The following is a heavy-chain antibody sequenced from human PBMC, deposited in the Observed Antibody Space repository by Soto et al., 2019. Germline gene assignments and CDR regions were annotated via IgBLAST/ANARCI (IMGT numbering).Heavy chain of an antibody. V-gene: IGHV4-59*01. J-gene: IGHJ4*02. CDR1: GGSISSYY. Sequence: SETRSLTCTVSGGSISSYYWSWIRQPPGKGLEWIGYIYYSGSTNYNPSLKSRVTISVDTSKNQFSLKLSSVTAADTAVYYCARGSGSGDYADWGQGTLVTVSS. D-gene: IGHD4-17*01. CDR3: ARGSGSGDYAD. CDR2: IYYSGST.